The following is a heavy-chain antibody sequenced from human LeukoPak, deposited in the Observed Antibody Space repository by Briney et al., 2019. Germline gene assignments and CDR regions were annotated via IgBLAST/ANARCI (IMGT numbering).Heavy chain of an antibody. CDR3: ARGPLVRLPSSFDP. CDR1: GYTFTSYD. V-gene: IGHV1-8*01. Sequence: GASVKVSCKASGYTFTSYDINWVRQATGQGLEWMGWMNPNSGNTGSAQRFQGRITMTRDTSISTAYMELSSLRLEDTAVYYCARGPLVRLPSSFDPWGQGTLVTVSS. CDR2: MNPNSGNT. D-gene: IGHD3-16*02. J-gene: IGHJ5*02.